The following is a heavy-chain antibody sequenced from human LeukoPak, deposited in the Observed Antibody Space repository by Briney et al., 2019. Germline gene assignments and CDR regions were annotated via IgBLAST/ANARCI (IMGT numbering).Heavy chain of an antibody. V-gene: IGHV1-69*05. J-gene: IGHJ6*03. Sequence: SVTVSCKASGGTFSSYAISWVRQAPGQGREWMGGIIPIFGTANYAQKFQGRVTITTDESTSTAYMEQSSLRSEDTAVYYCARAKKVRQGYYYYMDVWGKGTTVTVSS. CDR1: GGTFSSYA. CDR2: IIPIFGTA. CDR3: ARAKKVRQGYYYYMDV.